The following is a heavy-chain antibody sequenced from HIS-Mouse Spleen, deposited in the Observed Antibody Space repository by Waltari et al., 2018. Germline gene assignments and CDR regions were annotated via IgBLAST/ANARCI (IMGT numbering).Heavy chain of an antibody. D-gene: IGHD6-13*01. CDR2: INHSGST. CDR3: ARVNSSFDY. Sequence: QVQLQQWGAGLLKPSETLSLTCAVSGGSISGYYLSWIRQPPGKGLEWIGEINHSGSTNYNPSLKSRVTISVDTSKNQFSLKLSSVTAADTAVYYCARVNSSFDYWGQGTLVTVSS. CDR1: GGSISGYY. V-gene: IGHV4-34*01. J-gene: IGHJ4*02.